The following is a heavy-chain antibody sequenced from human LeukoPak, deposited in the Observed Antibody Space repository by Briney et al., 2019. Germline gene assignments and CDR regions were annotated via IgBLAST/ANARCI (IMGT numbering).Heavy chain of an antibody. D-gene: IGHD3-16*02. J-gene: IGHJ6*03. Sequence: SETLSLTCTVSGYSISSGYYWGWIRQPPGKGLEWIGSIYHSGSTYYNPSLKSRVTISVDTSKNQFSLKLSSVTAADTAVYYCARSFSLYYYYYYMDVWGKGTTVTVSS. CDR1: GYSISSGYY. V-gene: IGHV4-38-2*02. CDR2: IYHSGST. CDR3: ARSFSLYYYYYYMDV.